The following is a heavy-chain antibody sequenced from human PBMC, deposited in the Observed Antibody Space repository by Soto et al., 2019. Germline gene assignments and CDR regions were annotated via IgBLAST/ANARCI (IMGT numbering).Heavy chain of an antibody. CDR2: IYYSGST. Sequence: QVQLQESGPGLVKPSQTLSLTCTVSGGSISSGGYYWSWIRQHPGKGLEWIGYIYYSGSTSYNPSLHSHVPISVYPTNYLFPLKLSSVTAAYMAVYYCTRVVSIDWFGPLAQGTLVTVSS. D-gene: IGHD3-3*01. V-gene: IGHV4-31*01. CDR3: TRVVSIDWFGP. CDR1: GGSISSGGYY. J-gene: IGHJ5*02.